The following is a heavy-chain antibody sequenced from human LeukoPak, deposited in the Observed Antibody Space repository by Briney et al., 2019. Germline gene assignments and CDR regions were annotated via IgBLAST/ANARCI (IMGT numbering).Heavy chain of an antibody. D-gene: IGHD6-19*01. CDR3: ARAAIAVAGTNWYFDL. CDR2: INPNSGGT. J-gene: IGHJ2*01. V-gene: IGHV1-2*04. Sequence: ASVKGSCKASGYTFTGYYMHWVRQAPGQGREWMGWINPNSGGTNYAQKFQGWVTMTRDTSISTAYMELSRLRSDDTAVYYCARAAIAVAGTNWYFDLWGRGTLVTVSS. CDR1: GYTFTGYY.